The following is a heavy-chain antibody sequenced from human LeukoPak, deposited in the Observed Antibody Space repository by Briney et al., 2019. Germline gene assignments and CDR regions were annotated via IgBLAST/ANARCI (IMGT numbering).Heavy chain of an antibody. J-gene: IGHJ4*02. CDR3: ARLYGDYGPIDY. CDR1: GYSFPSNW. CDR2: IYPGDSDT. Sequence: GESLKISCKGSGYSFPSNWIGWVRQMSGKGLEWMGIIYPGDSDTRYSPSFQGQVTISVDKSISTAYLHWSSLEASDTAMYYCARLYGDYGPIDYWGQGTLVTVSS. D-gene: IGHD4-17*01. V-gene: IGHV5-51*01.